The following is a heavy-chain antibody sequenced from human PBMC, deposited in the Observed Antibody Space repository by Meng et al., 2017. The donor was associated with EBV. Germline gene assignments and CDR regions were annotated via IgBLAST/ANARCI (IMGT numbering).Heavy chain of an antibody. D-gene: IGHD6-19*01. Sequence: QGQLVQSGAEVKKPGASVKASCKASGYTFTGYYMNWVRQAPGQGLEWMGRINPNSGGTNYAQKFQGRVTMTRDTSISTAYMELSRLRSDDTAVYYCARVGIAVAGTGDYWGQGTLVTVSS. CDR3: ARVGIAVAGTGDY. J-gene: IGHJ4*02. CDR2: INPNSGGT. V-gene: IGHV1-2*06. CDR1: GYTFTGYY.